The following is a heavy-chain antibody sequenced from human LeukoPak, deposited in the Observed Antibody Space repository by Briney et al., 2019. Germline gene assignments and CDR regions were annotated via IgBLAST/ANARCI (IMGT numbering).Heavy chain of an antibody. V-gene: IGHV3-74*01. Sequence: GGSLRLSCAASGFTFSTYWMHWVRQAPGKGLVWVSQISNDGTTTRYADSVKGRFTISRDNAKNTLYLQMISLRAEDTAVYYCAGDHRTSTSFDYWGQGTLVTVSS. CDR2: ISNDGTTT. J-gene: IGHJ4*02. D-gene: IGHD2-2*01. CDR1: GFTFSTYW. CDR3: AGDHRTSTSFDY.